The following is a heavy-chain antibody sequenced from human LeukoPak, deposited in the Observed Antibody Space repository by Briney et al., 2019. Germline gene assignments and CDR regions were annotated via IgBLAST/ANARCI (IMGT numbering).Heavy chain of an antibody. CDR3: AKDGGGWYTSGWYYFDY. V-gene: IGHV3-23*01. J-gene: IGHJ4*01. CDR2: ISGSGSNT. D-gene: IGHD6-19*01. CDR1: GFTFNNYA. Sequence: PGGSLRLSCAASGFTFNNYAMSWVRQAPGKGLQWVSSISGSGSNTYYTDSVKGRFTISRDNSMDTLYLQLNSLSVEDAAIYYCAKDGGGWYTSGWYYFDYWGHGAPVTVSS.